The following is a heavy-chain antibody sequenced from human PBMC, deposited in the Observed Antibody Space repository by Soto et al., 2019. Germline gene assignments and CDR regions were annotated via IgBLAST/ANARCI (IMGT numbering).Heavy chain of an antibody. Sequence: GGSLRLSCAASGFTFSNYGIHWVRQAPGKGLEWVAVVSYDGRNDQYADSVKGRFTISRDNSKNTLYLQMNSLRVEDTAVYYCAKDRVGSSYYYGMDVWGQGTTVTVSS. CDR1: GFTFSNYG. D-gene: IGHD2-2*01. CDR2: VSYDGRND. CDR3: AKDRVGSSYYYGMDV. J-gene: IGHJ6*02. V-gene: IGHV3-30*18.